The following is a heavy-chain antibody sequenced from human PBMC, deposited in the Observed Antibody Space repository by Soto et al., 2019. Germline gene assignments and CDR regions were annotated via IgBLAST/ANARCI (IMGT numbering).Heavy chain of an antibody. D-gene: IGHD2-21*02. J-gene: IGHJ6*02. Sequence: QITLKESGPTLVKPTQTLTLTCTFSGFSLSTGGMGVGWIRQPPGKALEWLALIYWDDDKRYSPSLKSRLTIPKDTSKNPVVLTMTTMDPVDTGTYYCVHSRCGGDCLRSYASHYYYGMDVWGQGTTVTVSS. CDR1: GFSLSTGGMG. CDR2: IYWDDDK. CDR3: VHSRCGGDCLRSYASHYYYGMDV. V-gene: IGHV2-5*02.